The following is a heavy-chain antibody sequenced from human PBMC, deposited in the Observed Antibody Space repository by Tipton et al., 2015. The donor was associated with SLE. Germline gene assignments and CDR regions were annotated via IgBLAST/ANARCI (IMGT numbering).Heavy chain of an antibody. V-gene: IGHV4-59*03. CDR3: AAATGNFDS. J-gene: IGHJ4*02. CDR1: NGSIGSDY. CDR2: KYYSGGT. D-gene: IGHD6-13*01. Sequence: TLSLTCSVSNGSIGSDYWTWIRQPPGKGLEWIGYKYYSGGTNSNPSLRSRVTISIDMSKNQFSLTLSSVTAADTAVYYCAAATGNFDSWGQGTLVTVSS.